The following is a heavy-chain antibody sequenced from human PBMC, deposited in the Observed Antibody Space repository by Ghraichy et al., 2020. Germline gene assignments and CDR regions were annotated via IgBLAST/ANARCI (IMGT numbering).Heavy chain of an antibody. D-gene: IGHD3-9*01. CDR1: GGSISSSSYY. CDR2: IYYSGST. V-gene: IGHV4-39*01. CDR3: ASGEYFDWLVGPFDY. Sequence: SETLSLTCTVSGGSISSSSYYWGWIRQPPGKGLEWIGSIYYSGSTYYNPSLKSRVTISVDTSKNQFSLKLSSVTAADTAVYYCASGEYFDWLVGPFDYWGQGTLVTVSS. J-gene: IGHJ4*02.